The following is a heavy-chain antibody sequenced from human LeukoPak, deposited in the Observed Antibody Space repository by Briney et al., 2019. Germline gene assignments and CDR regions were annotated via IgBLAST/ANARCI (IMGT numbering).Heavy chain of an antibody. CDR2: INHSGSN. J-gene: IGHJ4*02. CDR1: GGSFSGYY. CDR3: ASGMDRGRFDY. Sequence: PSETLSLTCAVYGGSFSGYYWRWIRHPQGKGREWIGEINHSGSNNYHPSLKSRVTITADTSKNQFSMRLSSVAAAETGVDKGASGMDRGRFDYWGQGTLVTVSS. D-gene: IGHD2-2*03. V-gene: IGHV4-34*01.